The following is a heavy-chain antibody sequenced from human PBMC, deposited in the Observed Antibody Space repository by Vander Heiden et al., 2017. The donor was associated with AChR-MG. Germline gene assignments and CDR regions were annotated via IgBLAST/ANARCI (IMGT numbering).Heavy chain of an antibody. CDR2: INHSGST. Sequence: QVQLQQWGAGLLKPSETLSLTCAVYGGSFSGYYWSWIRQPPGKGLEWIGEINHSGSTNYNPSLKSRVTISVDTSKNQFSLKLSSVTAADTAVYYCARVRITMVRGVIISTYYFDYWGQGTLVTVSS. CDR1: GGSFSGYY. D-gene: IGHD3-10*01. J-gene: IGHJ4*02. V-gene: IGHV4-34*01. CDR3: ARVRITMVRGVIISTYYFDY.